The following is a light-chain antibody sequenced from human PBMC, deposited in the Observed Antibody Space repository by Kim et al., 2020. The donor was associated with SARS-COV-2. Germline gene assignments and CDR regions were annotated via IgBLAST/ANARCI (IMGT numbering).Light chain of an antibody. CDR1: HSEGCGFYF. Sequence: SIHLHCPGTHSEGCGFYFVSSFQNHPRQAPTLIIYGVTQRPSGVPDRFSGSKSGNTASLTIFGLQAEDEADYYCCSYAGIYIHYVFGTGTKVTVL. CDR3: CSYAGIYIHYV. CDR2: GVT. V-gene: IGLV2-11*01. J-gene: IGLJ1*01.